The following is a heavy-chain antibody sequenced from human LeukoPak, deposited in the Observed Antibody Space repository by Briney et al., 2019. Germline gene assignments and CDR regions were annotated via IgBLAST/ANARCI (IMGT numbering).Heavy chain of an antibody. CDR1: GGSISSYY. D-gene: IGHD3-22*01. CDR2: IYYSGST. Sequence: KPSETLSVTCTVSGGSISSYYWSWIRQPPGKGLEWIGYIYYSGSTNYNPSLKSRVTISVDTSKNQFSLKLSSVTAADTAVYYCASYTYYYDSSGYSPEAFDIWGQGTMVTVSS. CDR3: ASYTYYYDSSGYSPEAFDI. V-gene: IGHV4-59*08. J-gene: IGHJ3*02.